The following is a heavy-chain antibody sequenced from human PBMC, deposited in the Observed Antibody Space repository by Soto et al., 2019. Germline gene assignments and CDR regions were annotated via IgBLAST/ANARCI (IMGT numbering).Heavy chain of an antibody. CDR1: GFTFDDYA. V-gene: IGHV3-9*01. CDR2: ISWNSGNI. D-gene: IGHD5-18*01. CDR3: VRSKGGYSYGTPFDY. Sequence: RLSCAASGFTFDDYAMYWVRQVLGKGLEWVSSISWNSGNIGYADSVKGRFTTSRDNAENSLYLQMNSLRPEDTALYYCVRSKGGYSYGTPFDYWGQGTLVTVS. J-gene: IGHJ4*02.